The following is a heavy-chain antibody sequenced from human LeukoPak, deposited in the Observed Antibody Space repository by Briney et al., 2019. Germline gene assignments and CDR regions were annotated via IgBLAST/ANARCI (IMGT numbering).Heavy chain of an antibody. V-gene: IGHV3-7*01. Sequence: PGGSLRLSCAASGFTFSSYWMSWVRQAPGKGLEWVANIKQDGSEKYYVDSVKGRFTISRDNAKNTLYLQMNSLRAEDTAVYYCARGVDIVIDDAFDIWGQGTMVTVSS. CDR1: GFTFSSYW. CDR2: IKQDGSEK. D-gene: IGHD2/OR15-2a*01. CDR3: ARGVDIVIDDAFDI. J-gene: IGHJ3*02.